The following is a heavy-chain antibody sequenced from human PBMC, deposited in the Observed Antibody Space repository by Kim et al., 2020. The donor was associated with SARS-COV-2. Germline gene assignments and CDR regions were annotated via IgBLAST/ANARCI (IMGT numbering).Heavy chain of an antibody. V-gene: IGHV3-30*04. CDR2: ISYDGSNK. CDR3: ARDRPLLRYFDWSYYYGMDV. CDR1: GFTFSSYA. J-gene: IGHJ6*02. Sequence: GGSLRFSCAASGFTFSSYAMHWVRQAPGKGLEWVAVISYDGSNKYYVDSVKGRFTISRDNSKNTLYLQMNSLRAEDTVVYYCARDRPLLRYFDWSYYYGMDVWGQGTTVTVSS. D-gene: IGHD3-9*01.